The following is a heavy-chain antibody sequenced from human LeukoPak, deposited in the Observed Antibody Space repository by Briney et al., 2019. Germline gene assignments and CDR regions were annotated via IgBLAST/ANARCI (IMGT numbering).Heavy chain of an antibody. J-gene: IGHJ4*02. D-gene: IGHD4-23*01. V-gene: IGHV3-23*01. CDR2: LGRDGRT. CDR1: GFTFSSYS. CDR3: AKDILGWSFDT. Sequence: GGSLRLSCAASGFTFSSYSMNWVRQAPGKGLEWVSGLGRDGRTHYADSVKGRFTISRDHSKNTVYLQMNSLRDEDTALYYCAKDILGWSFDTWGQGTLVTVSS.